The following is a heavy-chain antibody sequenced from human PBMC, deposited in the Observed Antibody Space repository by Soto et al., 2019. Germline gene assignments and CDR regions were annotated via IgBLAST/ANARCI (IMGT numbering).Heavy chain of an antibody. CDR1: GGTFRSNA. CDR2: IIPIFGTA. Sequence: GAPVKVSCKASGGTFRSNASSWVRQAPGQGLEWMGGIIPIFGTANYAQKFQGRVTITADESTSTPYMELSSLRSEDTAVYYCAREGGDIVVVPAAMPPRRPYYYGMDVWGHGTTVTVSS. V-gene: IGHV1-69*13. J-gene: IGHJ6*02. D-gene: IGHD2-2*01. CDR3: AREGGDIVVVPAAMPPRRPYYYGMDV.